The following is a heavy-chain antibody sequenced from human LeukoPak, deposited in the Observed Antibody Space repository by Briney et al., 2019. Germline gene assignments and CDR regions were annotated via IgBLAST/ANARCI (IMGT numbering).Heavy chain of an antibody. D-gene: IGHD6-13*01. CDR1: GYTFTSYA. CDR3: ARAIAGHAPDAFDI. J-gene: IGHJ3*02. Sequence: ASVKVSCKASGYTFTSYAMNWVRQAPGQGLEWMGWINTNTGNPTYAQGFTGRFVFSLDTSVSTAYLQISSLKAEDTAVYYCARAIAGHAPDAFDIWGQGTMVTVSS. CDR2: INTNTGNP. V-gene: IGHV7-4-1*02.